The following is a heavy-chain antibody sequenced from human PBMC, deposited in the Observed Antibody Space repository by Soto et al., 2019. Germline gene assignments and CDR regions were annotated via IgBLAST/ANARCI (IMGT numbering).Heavy chain of an antibody. V-gene: IGHV1-69*01. CDR3: ARARYCTNGICLMPRDYYGMDV. CDR2: VIPVHGTA. J-gene: IGHJ6*02. D-gene: IGHD2-8*01. Sequence: QVQLVQSGVEVKKPGSSVKVSCKASGGTFSSNGISWVRQAPGQGLEWMGGVIPVHGTASYAQNFQGRVTMTADESTSTAYMELSSLRSEDTAVYYCARARYCTNGICLMPRDYYGMDVWGQGTTVTVSS. CDR1: GGTFSSNG.